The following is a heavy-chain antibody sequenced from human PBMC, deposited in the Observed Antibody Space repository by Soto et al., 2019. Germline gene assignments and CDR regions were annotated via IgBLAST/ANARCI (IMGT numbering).Heavy chain of an antibody. CDR1: GFTFVDFG. CDR3: ARLYSSGWYGPGRY. D-gene: IGHD6-19*01. J-gene: IGHJ4*02. V-gene: IGHV3-20*04. CDR2: INWNGGST. Sequence: GSLGLSCSDPGFTFVDFGLCWVRPPPWKGLEWVSGINWNGGSTGYADSVKGRFTTSRDNAKNSLYLQMNSLRAEDTALYYCARLYSSGWYGPGRYWGQGTLVTVSS.